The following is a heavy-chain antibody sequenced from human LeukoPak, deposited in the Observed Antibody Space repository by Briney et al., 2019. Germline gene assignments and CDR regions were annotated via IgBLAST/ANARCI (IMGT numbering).Heavy chain of an antibody. CDR2: IWYDGSNK. CDR3: ARDNYGMDV. CDR1: GFTFSNYG. Sequence: GRSLRLSCAASGFTFSNYGMHWVRQAPGKGLEWVAVIWYDGSNKYYADSVKGRFTLSRDNSKNTLFLQMNSLRPEDTAVYFCARDNYGMDVWGQGTTVTVSS. V-gene: IGHV3-33*01. J-gene: IGHJ6*02.